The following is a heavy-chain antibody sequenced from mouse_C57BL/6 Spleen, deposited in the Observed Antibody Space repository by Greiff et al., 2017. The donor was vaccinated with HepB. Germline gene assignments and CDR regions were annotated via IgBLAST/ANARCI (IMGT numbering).Heavy chain of an antibody. D-gene: IGHD2-5*01. CDR3: ASSSYYSNYEWAMDY. J-gene: IGHJ4*01. Sequence: EVKLVESGGGLVQPGGSLSLSCAASGFTFTDYYMSWVRQPPGKALEWLGFIRNKANGYTTEYSASVKGRFTISRDNSQSILYLQMNALRAEDSATYYCASSSYYSNYEWAMDYWGQGTSVTVSS. CDR1: GFTFTDYY. V-gene: IGHV7-3*01. CDR2: IRNKANGYTT.